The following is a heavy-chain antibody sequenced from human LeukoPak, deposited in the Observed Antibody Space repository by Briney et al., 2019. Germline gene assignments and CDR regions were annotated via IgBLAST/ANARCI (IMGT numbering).Heavy chain of an antibody. CDR1: GYTFTGYY. J-gene: IGHJ4*02. CDR2: INPNSGGT. Sequence: ASVKVSCKASGYTFTGYYMHWVRQAPGQGLEWMGWINPNSGGTNYAQKFQGRVTMTRDTPISTAYMELSRLRSDDTAVYYCARTYYYDSSGYYFSDWGQGTLVTVSS. D-gene: IGHD3-22*01. V-gene: IGHV1-2*02. CDR3: ARTYYYDSSGYYFSD.